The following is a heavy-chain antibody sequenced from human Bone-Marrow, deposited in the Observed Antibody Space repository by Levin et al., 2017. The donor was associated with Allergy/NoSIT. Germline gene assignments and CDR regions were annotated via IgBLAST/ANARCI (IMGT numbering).Heavy chain of an antibody. Sequence: SLRLSCAASGFTFNDYTMHWVRQAPQRGLEWFALLLFSSSPPSSSSSFRGRFTISRDNSKNALYLQMNSLTTEDTALYYCAKDLSPRIAVTGNIEYWGQGTLVTVSS. J-gene: IGHJ4*02. D-gene: IGHD6-19*01. CDR1: GFTFNDYT. CDR2: LLFSSSPP. CDR3: AKDLSPRIAVTGNIEY. V-gene: IGHV3-43*01.